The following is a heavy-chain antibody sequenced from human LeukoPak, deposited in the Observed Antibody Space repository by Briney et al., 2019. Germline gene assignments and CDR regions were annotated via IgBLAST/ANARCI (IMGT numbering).Heavy chain of an antibody. CDR1: GFTFSDYY. J-gene: IGHJ5*02. Sequence: GGSLRLSCAASGFTFSDYYMSWIRQAPGKGLEWVSYISRGGNTIYYADSVKGRFTISRDNAKNSLYLQMNSLRAEDTAVYYCAREHIVGATVDHWGQGTLVTVSS. CDR2: ISRGGNTI. CDR3: AREHIVGATVDH. D-gene: IGHD1-26*01. V-gene: IGHV3-11*04.